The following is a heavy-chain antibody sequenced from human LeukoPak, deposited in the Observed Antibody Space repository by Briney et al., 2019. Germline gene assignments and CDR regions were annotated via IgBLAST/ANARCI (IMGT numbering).Heavy chain of an antibody. CDR3: AKDLEYSSSSPDY. CDR1: GFTFSSYG. V-gene: IGHV3-30*02. CDR2: IRYDGTNK. J-gene: IGHJ4*02. Sequence: GGSLRLSCAASGFTFSSYGLHRVRQAPGKGLEWVAFIRYDGTNKYYADSVKGRFTISRDISKNTLYLQMNSLRAEDTAVYYCAKDLEYSSSSPDYWGQGTLVTVSS. D-gene: IGHD6-6*01.